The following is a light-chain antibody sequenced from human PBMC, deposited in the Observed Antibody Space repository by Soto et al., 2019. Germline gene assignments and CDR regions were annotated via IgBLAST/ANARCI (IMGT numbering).Light chain of an antibody. Sequence: QSALTQPASVSGSPGQSITISCTGTSSDVGGYNYVSWYQQHPGKAPKLMIYDVSNRPSGVSNRFPGSKSGNTASLTISGLHAEDESDYYRCSYTRSSTLVFGGGTTVTAL. V-gene: IGLV2-14*01. J-gene: IGLJ2*01. CDR2: DVS. CDR1: SSDVGGYNY. CDR3: CSYTRSSTLV.